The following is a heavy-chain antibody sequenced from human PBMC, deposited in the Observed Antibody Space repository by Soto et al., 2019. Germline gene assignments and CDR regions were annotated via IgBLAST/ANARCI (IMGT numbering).Heavy chain of an antibody. CDR3: ARSPSRMAAETQLDP. CDR1: GYTFTSYA. CDR2: INGGAGDT. D-gene: IGHD6-6*01. V-gene: IGHV1-3*01. J-gene: IGHJ5*02. Sequence: QVQLVQSGAAVRKPGASVKISCKASGYTFTSYAIHWLRQAPGQRLEWMGWINGGAGDTRYSVNFQGRVTFTRGTAATTAFMDLSSLSSADTAIYYCARSPSRMAAETQLDPWGQGTLVTVSS.